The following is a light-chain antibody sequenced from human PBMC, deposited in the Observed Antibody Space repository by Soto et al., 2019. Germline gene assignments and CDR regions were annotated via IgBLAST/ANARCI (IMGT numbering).Light chain of an antibody. V-gene: IGLV1-40*01. CDR3: QSYDSRLSAYYV. J-gene: IGLJ1*01. CDR1: SSNIGAGYD. Sequence: QAVVTQPPSVSGAPGQRVTISCTGSSSNIGAGYDVHWYQQLPGTAPKLLIYGNSNRPSGVPDRFSGSKSGTSASLAITGLQAEDEVDYYVQSYDSRLSAYYVFGTGTKLTVL. CDR2: GNS.